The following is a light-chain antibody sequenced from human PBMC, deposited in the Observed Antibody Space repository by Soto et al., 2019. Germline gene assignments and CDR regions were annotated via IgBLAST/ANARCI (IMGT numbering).Light chain of an antibody. CDR2: GAS. V-gene: IGKV1-39*01. Sequence: DIQVTQSPPSLSGAMGDRVTITCRTGQNIANYLNWYQQKPGRAPTVLIYGASILPSGVPPRFSGSGSGTEFTLTISSLQPEDFATYYCQQSYSGGTFGQGTRVEIK. CDR1: QNIANY. CDR3: QQSYSGGT. J-gene: IGKJ1*01.